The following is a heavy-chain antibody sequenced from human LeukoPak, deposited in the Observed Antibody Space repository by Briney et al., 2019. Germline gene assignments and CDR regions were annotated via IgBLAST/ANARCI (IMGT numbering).Heavy chain of an antibody. CDR2: ISYDESNK. J-gene: IGHJ6*02. CDR1: GFTFSSYG. CDR3: AKGSSGWYPYSVSSYYYYGMDV. V-gene: IGHV3-30*18. Sequence: GRSLRLSCAASGFTFSSYGMHWVRQAPGKGLEWVAVISYDESNKYYADSVKGRFTISRDNSKNTLYLQMNSLRAEDTAVYYCAKGSSGWYPYSVSSYYYYGMDVWGQGTTVTVSS. D-gene: IGHD6-19*01.